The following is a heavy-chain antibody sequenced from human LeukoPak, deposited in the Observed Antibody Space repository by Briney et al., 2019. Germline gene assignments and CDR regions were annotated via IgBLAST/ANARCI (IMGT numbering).Heavy chain of an antibody. CDR3: ARQGTYSSAIGMGY. CDR2: INPSGGST. J-gene: IGHJ4*02. CDR1: GYTFNNHY. V-gene: IGHV1-46*02. Sequence: ASVKVSCKASGYTFNNHYMYWVRQAPGQGLEWMGVINPSGGSTSYAQKFQGRVTMTRDTSTRTVYMEGNSLRSEDTAVYSCARQGTYSSAIGMGYWSQGTLVTVSS. D-gene: IGHD6-19*01.